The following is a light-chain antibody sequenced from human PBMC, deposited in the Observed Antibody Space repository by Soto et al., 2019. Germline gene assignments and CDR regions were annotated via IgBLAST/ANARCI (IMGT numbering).Light chain of an antibody. V-gene: IGLV2-14*01. Sequence: QSALTQPASVSGSPGQSITISCTGTSSDVGGYKYVSWYQQYPGKAPKLIIYEVGNRPSGISNRFSGSKSGNTAVLTISGLQADDEADYYCGSYPRGSALFGGGTKVTVL. CDR3: GSYPRGSAL. CDR1: SSDVGGYKY. CDR2: EVG. J-gene: IGLJ2*01.